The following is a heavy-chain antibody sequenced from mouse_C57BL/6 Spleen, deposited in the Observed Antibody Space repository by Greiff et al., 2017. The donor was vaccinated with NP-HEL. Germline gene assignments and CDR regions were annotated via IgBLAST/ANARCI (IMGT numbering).Heavy chain of an antibody. Sequence: EVKLVESGGGLVQPGGSLSLSCAASGFTFTDYYMSWVRQPPGKALEWLGFIRNKANGYTTEYSASVKGRFTISRDNSQSILYLQMNALRAEDSATYYCARGGGTSPFAYWGQGTLVTVSA. D-gene: IGHD1-1*01. CDR1: GFTFTDYY. CDR3: ARGGGTSPFAY. CDR2: IRNKANGYTT. J-gene: IGHJ3*01. V-gene: IGHV7-3*01.